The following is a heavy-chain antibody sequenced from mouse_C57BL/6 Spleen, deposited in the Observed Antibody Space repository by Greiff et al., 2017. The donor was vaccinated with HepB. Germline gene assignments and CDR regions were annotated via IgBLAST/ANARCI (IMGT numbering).Heavy chain of an antibody. J-gene: IGHJ3*01. Sequence: EVMLVESGPGMVKPSQSLSLTCTVTGYSITSGYDWHWIRHFPGNKLEWMGYISYSGSTNYNPSLKSRISITHDTSKNHFFLKLNSVTTEDTATYYCARGKITTVVATEGFAYWGQGTLVTVSA. D-gene: IGHD1-1*01. CDR1: GYSITSGYD. CDR3: ARGKITTVVATEGFAY. CDR2: ISYSGST. V-gene: IGHV3-1*01.